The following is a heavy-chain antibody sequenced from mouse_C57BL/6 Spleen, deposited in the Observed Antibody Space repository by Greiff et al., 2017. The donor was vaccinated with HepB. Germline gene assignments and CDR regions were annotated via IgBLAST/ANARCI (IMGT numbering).Heavy chain of an antibody. CDR3: ARLRFAY. CDR2: INPSDSDT. V-gene: IGHV1-61*01. J-gene: IGHJ3*01. CDR1: GYTFTSYW. Sequence: QVQLQQPGAELVRPGSSVKLSCKASGYTFTSYWMDWVKQRPGQGLEWIGNINPSDSDTHYNQKFKDKATLTVDKSSITAYMQLSSLTTEDSAVYYCARLRFAYWGQGTLVTVSA.